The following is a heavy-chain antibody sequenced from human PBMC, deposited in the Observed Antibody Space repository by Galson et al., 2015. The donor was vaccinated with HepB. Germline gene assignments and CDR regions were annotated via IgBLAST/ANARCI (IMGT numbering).Heavy chain of an antibody. V-gene: IGHV3-23*01. CDR2: ISNSDGTT. CDR3: AKPQYRSSWCYFDY. Sequence: SLRLSCAASGFTFSSYAMSWVRQAPGKGLEWVSVISNSDGTTFYADSVKGRATISRDNSKNTLYLQLNSLRAGDTAVYYCAKPQYRSSWCYFDYWGQGTLVTVSS. D-gene: IGHD6-13*01. CDR1: GFTFSSYA. J-gene: IGHJ4*02.